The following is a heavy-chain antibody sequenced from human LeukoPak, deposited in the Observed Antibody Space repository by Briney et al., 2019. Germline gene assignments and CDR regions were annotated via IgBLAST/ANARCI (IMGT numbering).Heavy chain of an antibody. J-gene: IGHJ4*02. CDR1: GYTFTGYY. CDR2: INPNSGGT. CDR3: ARDVRAFTMVRGVIGY. Sequence: GASVKVSCKASGYTFTGYYMHWVRQAPGQGLEWMGWINPNSGGTNYAQKCQGRVTMTRDTSISTAYMELSRLRSDDTAVYYCARDVRAFTMVRGVIGYWGQGTLVTVSS. V-gene: IGHV1-2*02. D-gene: IGHD3-10*01.